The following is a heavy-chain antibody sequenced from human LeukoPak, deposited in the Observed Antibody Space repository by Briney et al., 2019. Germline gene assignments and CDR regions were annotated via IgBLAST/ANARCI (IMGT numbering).Heavy chain of an antibody. D-gene: IGHD3-22*01. Sequence: ASVKVSCKASGYTFTGYYMHWVRQAPGQGLEWMGWMNPNSGNTGYAQKFQGRVTMTRNTSISTAYMELSSLRSEDTAVYYCARGGYYYDSSGYYNDYWGQGTLVTVSS. J-gene: IGHJ4*02. V-gene: IGHV1-8*02. CDR1: GYTFTGYY. CDR2: MNPNSGNT. CDR3: ARGGYYYDSSGYYNDY.